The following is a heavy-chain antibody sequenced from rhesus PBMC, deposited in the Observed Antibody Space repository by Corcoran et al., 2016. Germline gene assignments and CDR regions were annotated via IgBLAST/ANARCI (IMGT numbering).Heavy chain of an antibody. Sequence: QVQLQESGPGLVKPSETLSLTCAVSGGSISSGYYYWSWIRQPPGKGLEWSGYITYSGSTSYNPSLKSRVTISRDTSKNQFSLKLSSVTAADTAVYYCASLRGSSGWSHFDYWGQGVLVTVSS. CDR3: ASLRGSSGWSHFDY. V-gene: IGHV4-122*02. CDR1: GGSISSGYYY. J-gene: IGHJ4*01. CDR2: ITYSGST. D-gene: IGHD6S26*01.